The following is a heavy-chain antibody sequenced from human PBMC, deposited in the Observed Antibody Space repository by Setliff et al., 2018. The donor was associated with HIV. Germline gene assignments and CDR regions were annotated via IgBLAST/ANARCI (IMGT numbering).Heavy chain of an antibody. CDR1: GLTFNNYW. D-gene: IGHD2-2*01. V-gene: IGHV3-7*01. CDR3: ARDTSYDY. CDR2: IKQDGSAK. J-gene: IGHJ4*02. Sequence: GGSLRLSCTASGLTFNNYWMSWVRQAPGKGLEWVANIKQDGSAKYYVDSVKGRFTISRDNAKKSLYLQMNSLRADDTAVYYCARDTSYDYWGQGTLVTVSS.